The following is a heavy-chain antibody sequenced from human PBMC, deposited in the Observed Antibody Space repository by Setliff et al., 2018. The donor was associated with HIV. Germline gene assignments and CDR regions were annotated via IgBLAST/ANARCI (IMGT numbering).Heavy chain of an antibody. J-gene: IGHJ6*03. CDR2: IHYSGST. Sequence: SETLSLTCSVSGGSIRSHWSWIRQPPGKGLEWVGYIHYSGSTKYNSSLKRRVTMSIDTSKNQFSLKLSSATAADTAVYYCARGVNPTYYDFWSGNYMRKYYYYYMDVWGKGTTVTVSS. V-gene: IGHV4-59*11. D-gene: IGHD3-3*01. CDR1: GGSIRSH. CDR3: ARGVNPTYYDFWSGNYMRKYYYYYMDV.